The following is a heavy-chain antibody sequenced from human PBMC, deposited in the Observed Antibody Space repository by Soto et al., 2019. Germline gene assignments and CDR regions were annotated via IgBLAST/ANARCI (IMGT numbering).Heavy chain of an antibody. J-gene: IGHJ3*02. CDR1: GGSFSGYY. D-gene: IGHD6-19*01. V-gene: IGHV4-34*01. Sequence: PSETLSLTCAVYGGSFSGYYWSWIRQPPGKGLEWIGEINHSGSTNYNPSLKSRVTISVDTSKNQFSLKLSSVTAADTAVYYCARERGSGWYGAAFDIWGQGTMVTVS. CDR3: ARERGSGWYGAAFDI. CDR2: INHSGST.